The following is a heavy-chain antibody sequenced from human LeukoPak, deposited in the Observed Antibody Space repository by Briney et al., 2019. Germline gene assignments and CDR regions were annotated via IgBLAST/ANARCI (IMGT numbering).Heavy chain of an antibody. J-gene: IGHJ4*02. CDR1: GFTVGSMY. CDR3: GRGFTEYGKSYVY. CDR2: IYSVGNT. D-gene: IGHD1-26*01. Sequence: PGESLRLSCAASGFTVGSMYMNWVRQAPGKGLECVSVIYSVGNTYYADSVKGRFTISRDNSKNTLYLQMNSLRAEDSAVYYCGRGFTEYGKSYVYWGQGTLVTVSS. V-gene: IGHV3-53*01.